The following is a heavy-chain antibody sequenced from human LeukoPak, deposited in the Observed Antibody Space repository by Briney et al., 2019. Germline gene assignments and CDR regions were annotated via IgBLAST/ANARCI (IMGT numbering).Heavy chain of an antibody. J-gene: IGHJ4*02. V-gene: IGHV3-7*01. CDR2: IKQDGSEK. D-gene: IGHD4-17*01. Sequence: GGSLRLSCAASGFTFSSYWMSWVRQAPGKGLGWVANIKQDGSEKYYVDSVKARFTISRDNAKNSLYLQMNSLRAEDTAVYYCAGSYGEHDYWGQGTLVTVSS. CDR1: GFTFSSYW. CDR3: AGSYGEHDY.